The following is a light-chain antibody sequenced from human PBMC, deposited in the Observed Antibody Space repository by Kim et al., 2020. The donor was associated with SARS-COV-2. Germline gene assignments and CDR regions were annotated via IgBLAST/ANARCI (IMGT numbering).Light chain of an antibody. CDR2: DDS. J-gene: IGLJ3*02. V-gene: IGLV1-40*01. Sequence: QRFALACTGHSSNIASNDAVHCYHHLPGAAPNLLIYDDSNRPAGVPVRFSCSSSSTSASLSITMLQPEDEADYYYHSYYCSLSSWVFGGGTQLTVL. CDR1: SSNIASNDA. CDR3: HSYYCSLSSWV.